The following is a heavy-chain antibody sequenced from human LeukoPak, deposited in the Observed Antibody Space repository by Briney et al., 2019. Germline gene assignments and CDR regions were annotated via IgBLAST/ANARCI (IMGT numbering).Heavy chain of an antibody. D-gene: IGHD1-26*01. CDR2: IYSGGST. V-gene: IGHV3-53*01. J-gene: IGHJ1*01. CDR3: AKDGTPLLHFQH. Sequence: GGSLRLSCAASGFTVSSNYMSWVRQAPGKGLEWVSVIYSGGSTYYADSVKGRFTISRDNSKNTLYLQMNSLRAEDTAVYYCAKDGTPLLHFQHWGQGTLVTVSS. CDR1: GFTVSSNY.